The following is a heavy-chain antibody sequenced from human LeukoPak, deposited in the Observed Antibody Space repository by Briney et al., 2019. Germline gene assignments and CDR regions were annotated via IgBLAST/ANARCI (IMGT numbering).Heavy chain of an antibody. J-gene: IGHJ6*04. CDR1: GGTFSSYA. Sequence: GASVKVSCKASGGTFSSYAISWVRQAPGQGLEWMGGIIPIFGTANYAQKFQGRATITADESTSTAYMELSSLRSEDTAVYYCARSRDVVVPAALPYYYYYYGMDVWGKGTTVTVSS. CDR3: ARSRDVVVPAALPYYYYYYGMDV. D-gene: IGHD2-2*01. V-gene: IGHV1-69*13. CDR2: IIPIFGTA.